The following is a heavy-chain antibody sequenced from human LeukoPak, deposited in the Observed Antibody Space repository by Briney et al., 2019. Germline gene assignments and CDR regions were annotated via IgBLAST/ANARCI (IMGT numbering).Heavy chain of an antibody. CDR1: GFTFSSYS. J-gene: IGHJ4*02. D-gene: IGHD3-22*01. Sequence: GGPLRLSCAASGFTFSSYSMNWIRQAPGKGLEWVSSFGTRSTSIYHAGSVKGRFAISRDNAKNSLYLQMNSLRAEDTALYYCAREVSEGFDFWGQGTLDTVSS. CDR2: FGTRSTSI. V-gene: IGHV3-21*01. CDR3: AREVSEGFDF.